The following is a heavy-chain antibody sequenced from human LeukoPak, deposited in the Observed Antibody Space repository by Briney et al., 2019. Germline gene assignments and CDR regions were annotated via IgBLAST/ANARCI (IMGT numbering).Heavy chain of an antibody. V-gene: IGHV3-53*01. J-gene: IGHJ3*02. D-gene: IGHD5-18*01. Sequence: PGGSLRLSCAASGFTVSSNYMSWVRQAPGKGLEWVSTIYSGGSTFYADSVKGRFTISRDNSKNTLYLQMNSLRAEDTAVYYCAKRDTAMVNDAFDIWGQGTMVTVSS. CDR3: AKRDTAMVNDAFDI. CDR1: GFTVSSNY. CDR2: IYSGGST.